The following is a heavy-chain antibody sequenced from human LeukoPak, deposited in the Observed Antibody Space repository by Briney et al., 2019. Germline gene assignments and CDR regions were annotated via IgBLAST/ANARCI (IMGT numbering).Heavy chain of an antibody. V-gene: IGHV3-73*01. CDR3: TSFGGYPDY. J-gene: IGHJ4*02. D-gene: IGHD5-12*01. Sequence: WGSLRLSCAASGFTFSGSAMHWVRQASGKRLELVGRIRSKANSYATAHAASVESRFTISRDDSKNTAYPQVSSLKTDDTAVYYCTSFGGYPDYWGQGTLVTVSS. CDR2: IRSKANSYAT. CDR1: GFTFSGSA.